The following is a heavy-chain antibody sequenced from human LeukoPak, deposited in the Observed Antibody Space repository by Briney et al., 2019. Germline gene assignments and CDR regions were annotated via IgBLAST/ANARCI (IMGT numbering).Heavy chain of an antibody. V-gene: IGHV3-11*01. D-gene: IGHD2-2*02. J-gene: IGHJ6*02. CDR3: ARLYCSSTSCYTPYYYYGMDV. Sequence: GGSLRLSCAASGFTFSDYYMSWIRQAPGKGLEWVSYISSSGSTIYYADSVKGRFTISRDNAKNSLYLQMNSLRAEDTAVYYCARLYCSSTSCYTPYYYYGMDVWGQGTTVTGSS. CDR1: GFTFSDYY. CDR2: ISSSGSTI.